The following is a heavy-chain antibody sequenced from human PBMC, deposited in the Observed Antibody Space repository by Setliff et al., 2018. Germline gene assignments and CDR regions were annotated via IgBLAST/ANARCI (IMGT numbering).Heavy chain of an antibody. Sequence: SETLSLTCAVYGGPFSGYYWSWIRQPPGKGLEWIGEINHSGSTNYNPSLKSRVTISVDMSKNQFSLKLSSVTAAATAVYYCARGGLNEGWGSYRFEGYYYYGMDVWGQGTTVTVSS. J-gene: IGHJ6*02. V-gene: IGHV4-34*01. CDR2: INHSGST. CDR3: ARGGLNEGWGSYRFEGYYYYGMDV. CDR1: GGPFSGYY. D-gene: IGHD3-16*02.